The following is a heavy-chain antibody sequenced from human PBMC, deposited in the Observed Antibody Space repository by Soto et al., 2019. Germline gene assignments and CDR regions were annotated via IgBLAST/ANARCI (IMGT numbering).Heavy chain of an antibody. V-gene: IGHV1-24*01. J-gene: IGHJ6*03. CDR1: GYTLTELS. D-gene: IGHD4-17*01. CDR2: FDPEDGET. CDR3: ATVRPTVTAPEEPYYYYPYMDV. Sequence: QVQLVQSGAEVKKPGASVKVSCKVSGYTLTELSMHWVRQAPGKGLAWMRGFDPEDGETIYGQKFQGRVTMTEDTSTDTAYMELSRLRSEDTAVYYCATVRPTVTAPEEPYYYYPYMDVWGKGTSVTVSS.